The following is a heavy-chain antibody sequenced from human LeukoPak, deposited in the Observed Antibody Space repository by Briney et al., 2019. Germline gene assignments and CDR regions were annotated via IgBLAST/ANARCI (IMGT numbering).Heavy chain of an antibody. CDR1: GYSFTGYY. J-gene: IGHJ4*02. D-gene: IGHD2-2*02. V-gene: IGHV1-2*06. Sequence: ASVKVSCKASGYSFTGYYMHWVRQAPGQGLEWMGRINPNSGGTNYAQKFQGRVTMTRDTSISTAYMELSRLSSDDTAVYYCARGVDTDYFDYWGQGTLVTVSS. CDR3: ARGVDTDYFDY. CDR2: INPNSGGT.